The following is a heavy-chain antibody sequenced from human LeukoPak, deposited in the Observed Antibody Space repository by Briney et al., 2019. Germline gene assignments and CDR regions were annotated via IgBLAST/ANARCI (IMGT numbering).Heavy chain of an antibody. V-gene: IGHV3-30-3*01. D-gene: IGHD1-26*01. CDR1: GFTFSSYA. J-gene: IGHJ3*01. CDR3: ARGIVGAF. Sequence: GRSLRLSCAASGFTFSSYAMHWVHQAPGKGLEWVAVISYDGSNKYYADSVKGRFTISRDNSKNTLYLQMNSLRAEDTAVYYCARGIVGAFWGQGTMVTVSS. CDR2: ISYDGSNK.